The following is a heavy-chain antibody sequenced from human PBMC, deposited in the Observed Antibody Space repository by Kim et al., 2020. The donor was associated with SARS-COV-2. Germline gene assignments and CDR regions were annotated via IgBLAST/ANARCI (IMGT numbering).Heavy chain of an antibody. CDR1: GGTFSSYA. CDR2: IIPIFGTA. V-gene: IGHV1-69*13. Sequence: SVKVSCKASGGTFSSYAISWVRQAPGQGLEWMGGIIPIFGTANYAQKFQGRVTITADESTSTAYMELSSLRSEDTAVYYCAIAGYCSCTSCYTAEDYSYYYGMDVWGQGTTVTVSS. CDR3: AIAGYCSCTSCYTAEDYSYYYGMDV. J-gene: IGHJ6*02. D-gene: IGHD2-2*02.